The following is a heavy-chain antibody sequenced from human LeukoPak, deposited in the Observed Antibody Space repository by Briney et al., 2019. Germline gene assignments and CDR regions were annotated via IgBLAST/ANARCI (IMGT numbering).Heavy chain of an antibody. V-gene: IGHV1-69*05. Sequence: GSSVKVSCKASGGTFSSYAISWVRQAPGQGLEWMGRIIPIFGTANYAQKFQGRVTITTDESTSTAYMELSSLRSEDTAVCYCARGDHDSSGYYLAEYFQHWGQGTLVTVSS. CDR2: IIPIFGTA. D-gene: IGHD3-22*01. J-gene: IGHJ1*01. CDR1: GGTFSSYA. CDR3: ARGDHDSSGYYLAEYFQH.